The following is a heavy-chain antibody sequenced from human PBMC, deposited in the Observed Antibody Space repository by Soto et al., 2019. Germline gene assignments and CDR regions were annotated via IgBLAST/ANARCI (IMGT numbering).Heavy chain of an antibody. CDR2: IYWDDDK. CDR1: GFSLSTRGVG. CDR3: AHTPPYGDYAGGDY. J-gene: IGHJ4*02. V-gene: IGHV2-5*02. D-gene: IGHD4-17*01. Sequence: ITLKESGPTLVKPTQTLTLTCTFSGFSLSTRGVGVGWIRQPPGEALEWLAFIYWDDDKRYSPSLKSRLTTTKDTSKNQVVPTITNMDPVDTATYNCAHTPPYGDYAGGDYLGQGTLVTVSS.